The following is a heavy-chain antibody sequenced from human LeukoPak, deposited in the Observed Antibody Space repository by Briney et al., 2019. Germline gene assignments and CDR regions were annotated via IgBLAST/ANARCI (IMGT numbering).Heavy chain of an antibody. D-gene: IGHD6-19*01. V-gene: IGHV3-11*03. CDR2: ISSSSCYT. Sequence: GGSLSLSCAVSGLIFCVYYMSGIPRAPGEGRDWVSYISSSSCYTNYADSVKGRFTISRDNAKNSLYLQMNSLRAEDMAVYYCARSISVASYYFDYWGQGTLVTVSS. J-gene: IGHJ4*02. CDR1: GLIFCVYY. CDR3: ARSISVASYYFDY.